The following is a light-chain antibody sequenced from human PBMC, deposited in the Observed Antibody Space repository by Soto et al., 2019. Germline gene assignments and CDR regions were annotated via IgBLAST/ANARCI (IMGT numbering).Light chain of an antibody. CDR2: DAS. Sequence: EIVLTQSPATLSLSPGERATLSCRASQSFSSYLAWYQQKPGQAPRLLIYDASKMATGIPARFSGRGSGTDFTLTLSSLEPEDFAVYSCQQRSNWPPVITFGQGTRLEI. J-gene: IGKJ5*01. CDR1: QSFSSY. V-gene: IGKV3-11*01. CDR3: QQRSNWPPVIT.